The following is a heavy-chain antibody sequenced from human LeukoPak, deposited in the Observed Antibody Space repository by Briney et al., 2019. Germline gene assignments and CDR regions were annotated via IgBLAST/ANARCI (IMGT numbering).Heavy chain of an antibody. D-gene: IGHD3-10*01. CDR3: AKSGSDYYGSVRPSWFDP. CDR1: GFTFSSYA. J-gene: IGHJ5*02. V-gene: IGHV3-23*01. Sequence: GVSLRLSCATSGFTFSSYAMSWVRQPPGEGLEWVSSISGSGGSTYYADSVKGRFTISRDNSKNTLYLQMNSLGAEDTAVYYCAKSGSDYYGSVRPSWFDPWGQGTLVTVSS. CDR2: ISGSGGST.